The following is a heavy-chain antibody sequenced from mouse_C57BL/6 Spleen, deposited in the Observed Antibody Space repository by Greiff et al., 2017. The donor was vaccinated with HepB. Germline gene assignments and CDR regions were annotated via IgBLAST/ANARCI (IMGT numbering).Heavy chain of an antibody. D-gene: IGHD3-2*02. CDR3: ARPQTAQATGNYAMDY. Sequence: QVQLQQSGPELVKPGASVKISCKASGYAFSSSWMNWVKQRPGKGLEWIGRIYPGDGDTNYNGKFKGKATLTADKSSSTAYMQLSSLTSEDSAVYFCARPQTAQATGNYAMDYWGQGTSVTVSS. CDR1: GYAFSSSW. V-gene: IGHV1-82*01. CDR2: IYPGDGDT. J-gene: IGHJ4*01.